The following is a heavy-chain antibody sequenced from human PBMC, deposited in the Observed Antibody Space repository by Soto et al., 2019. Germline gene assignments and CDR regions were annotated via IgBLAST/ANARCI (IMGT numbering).Heavy chain of an antibody. CDR3: ARDDGIAADF. J-gene: IGHJ4*02. CDR2: INPDGSLS. V-gene: IGHV3-74*03. CDR1: GFTFNKYW. D-gene: IGHD6-13*01. Sequence: GGSLRLSCAASGFTFNKYWMYWVRQAPWKGLVWVSRINPDGSLSTHADSVKGRFTISRDNSKNTLYLQMNSLRAEDTAVYYCARDDGIAADFWCKGPLVTVS.